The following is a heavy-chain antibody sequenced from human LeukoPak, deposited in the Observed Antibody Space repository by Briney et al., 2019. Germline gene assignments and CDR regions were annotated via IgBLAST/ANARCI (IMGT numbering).Heavy chain of an antibody. CDR2: MKPNSGNT. V-gene: IGHV1-8*01. J-gene: IGHJ5*02. CDR1: GYTFTNYD. CDR3: ARDSVSGIAARLNWFDP. Sequence: ASVKVSCKASGYTFTNYDINWVRQATGQGLEWMGYMKPNSGNTGYAQKFQGRVTMTRDTSISTAYMELSSLTSEDTAVYYCARDSVSGIAARLNWFDPWGQGTLVTVSS. D-gene: IGHD6-6*01.